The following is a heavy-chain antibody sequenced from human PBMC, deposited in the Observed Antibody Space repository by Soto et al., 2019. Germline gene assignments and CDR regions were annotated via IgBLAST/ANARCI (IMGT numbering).Heavy chain of an antibody. J-gene: IGHJ6*02. CDR2: INHSGST. CDR1: GGSIRDYY. V-gene: IGHV4-34*01. CDR3: ARDLWFGEFTNGMDV. D-gene: IGHD3-10*01. Sequence: ALEPMPLTYAVDGGSIRDYYWSWIRQPTGKGLEWIGEINHSGSTNYNPSLKSRVTISVDTSKNQFSLKLSSVTAADTAVYYCARDLWFGEFTNGMDVWGQGTTVTGSS.